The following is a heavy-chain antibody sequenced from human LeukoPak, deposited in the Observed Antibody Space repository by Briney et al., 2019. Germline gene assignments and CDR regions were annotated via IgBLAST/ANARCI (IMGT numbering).Heavy chain of an antibody. Sequence: GGSLRLSCAASGFTFSTYWMSWVRQAPGKGLEWVANIKQNGSETYYVDSVRGRFTISRDNAKNSLYLQMNSLRAEDTAVYYCAREGNYYDSSGYYLIDAFDIWGQGTMVTVSS. V-gene: IGHV3-7*04. D-gene: IGHD3-22*01. CDR2: IKQNGSET. CDR1: GFTFSTYW. CDR3: AREGNYYDSSGYYLIDAFDI. J-gene: IGHJ3*02.